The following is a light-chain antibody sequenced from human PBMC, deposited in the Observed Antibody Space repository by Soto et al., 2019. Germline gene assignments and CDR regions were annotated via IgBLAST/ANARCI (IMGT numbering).Light chain of an antibody. V-gene: IGKV3-11*01. Sequence: TQSPSTLSASVGDRVTITCRASQSISSWLAWYQQKPGQAPRLLIYDASNRAAGIPDRFSGSGSGTDFTLTITRLEPEDSAVYFCQQYTGPPTTFGQGTLLEI. CDR2: DAS. J-gene: IGKJ5*01. CDR1: QSISSW. CDR3: QQYTGPPTT.